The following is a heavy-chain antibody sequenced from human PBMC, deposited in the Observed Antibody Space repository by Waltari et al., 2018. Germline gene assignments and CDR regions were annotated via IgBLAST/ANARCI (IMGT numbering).Heavy chain of an antibody. CDR3: AKDGEDGPDYGLDV. J-gene: IGHJ6*02. CDR1: GFTFSNYD. CDR2: VIASVDIT. D-gene: IGHD2-15*01. V-gene: IGHV3-23*01. Sequence: EVQLLESGGALVQPGGSLRLSCAASGFTFSNYDMSWVRQAPGRGLEWVSTVIASVDITYYADSVEGRFTISRDNFKKMLYLQMTSLRAGDTALYYCAKDGEDGPDYGLDVWGRGTTVTVSS.